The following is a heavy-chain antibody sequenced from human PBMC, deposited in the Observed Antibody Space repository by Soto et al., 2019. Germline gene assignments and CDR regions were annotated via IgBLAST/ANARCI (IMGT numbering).Heavy chain of an antibody. J-gene: IGHJ4*02. V-gene: IGHV4-30-4*01. CDR1: GGSISSGDYY. Sequence: TLSLTCTVSGGSISSGDYYWSWIRQPPGKGLEWIGFIYYSGSTYYNPSLKSRVTISVDTSKNQFSLKLISVTAADTAVYYCARGRRDVVVADFDYWGQGTLVTVSS. CDR3: ARGRRDVVVADFDY. D-gene: IGHD2-15*01. CDR2: IYYSGST.